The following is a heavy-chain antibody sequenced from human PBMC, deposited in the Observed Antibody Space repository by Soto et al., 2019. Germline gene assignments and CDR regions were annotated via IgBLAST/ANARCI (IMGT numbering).Heavy chain of an antibody. D-gene: IGHD2-2*01. CDR2: MNPNSGNT. CDR3: ARGNGAYCSSTSCMEYYFDY. J-gene: IGHJ4*02. CDR1: GYTFTSYD. Sequence: ASVKVSCKASGYTFTSYDINWVRQATGQGLKWMGWMNPNSGNTGYAQKFQGRVTMTRNTSISTAYMELSSLRSEDTAVYYCARGNGAYCSSTSCMEYYFDYWGQGTLVTVSS. V-gene: IGHV1-8*01.